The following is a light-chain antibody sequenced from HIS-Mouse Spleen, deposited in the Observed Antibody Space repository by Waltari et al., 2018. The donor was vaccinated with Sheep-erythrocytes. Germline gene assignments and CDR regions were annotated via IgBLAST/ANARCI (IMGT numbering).Light chain of an antibody. CDR3: CSYAGSYNHV. J-gene: IGLJ1*01. V-gene: IGLV2-11*01. CDR2: DVR. CDR1: SSDVGGYNY. Sequence: QSALTQPRSVSGSPGQSVTISCTGTSSDVGGYNYVSWYQQHPGKAPKLMIYDVRKRPSGVPYRFSWSSSGNTASLTISGLQAEEEADYYCCSYAGSYNHVFGTGTKVTVL.